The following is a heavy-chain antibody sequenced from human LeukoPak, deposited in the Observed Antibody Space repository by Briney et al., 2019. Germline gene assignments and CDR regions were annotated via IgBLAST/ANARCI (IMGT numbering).Heavy chain of an antibody. J-gene: IGHJ5*02. CDR1: GFTFSSYA. CDR3: AKVALYSSGFWGASPNLNWFDP. D-gene: IGHD6-19*01. Sequence: GRSLRLSCAASGFTFSSYAMHWVRQAPGKGLEWVAVISYDGSNKYYADSVKGRFTISRDNSKNTLYLQMNSLRAEDTAVYYCAKVALYSSGFWGASPNLNWFDPWGQGTLVTVSS. CDR2: ISYDGSNK. V-gene: IGHV3-30*04.